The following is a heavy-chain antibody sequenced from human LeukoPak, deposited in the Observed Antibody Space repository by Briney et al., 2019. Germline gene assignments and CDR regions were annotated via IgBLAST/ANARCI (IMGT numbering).Heavy chain of an antibody. V-gene: IGHV3-30*18. Sequence: GGSLRLSCAASGFTFSSYGMHWVRQAPGKGLEWVAVISYDGSNKYYADSVKGRFTISRDNSKNTLYLQMNSLRAEDTAVYYCAKESPSRGSWYYFDYWGQGTLVTVSS. J-gene: IGHJ4*02. CDR2: ISYDGSNK. CDR3: AKESPSRGSWYYFDY. CDR1: GFTFSSYG. D-gene: IGHD6-13*01.